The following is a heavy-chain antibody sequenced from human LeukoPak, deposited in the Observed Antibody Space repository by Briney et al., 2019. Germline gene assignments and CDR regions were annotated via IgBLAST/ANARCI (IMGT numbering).Heavy chain of an antibody. CDR1: GGSISTYY. D-gene: IGHD5-18*01. CDR2: IYYSGSA. Sequence: PSETLSLTCTVSGGSISTYYWSWIRQPPGKGLEWIGYIYYSGSANYNPSLESRVTISVDTSKNHFSLKLSSVTAADTAAYYCARHYGYSYGPDYWGQGTLVTVSS. CDR3: ARHYGYSYGPDY. J-gene: IGHJ4*02. V-gene: IGHV4-59*08.